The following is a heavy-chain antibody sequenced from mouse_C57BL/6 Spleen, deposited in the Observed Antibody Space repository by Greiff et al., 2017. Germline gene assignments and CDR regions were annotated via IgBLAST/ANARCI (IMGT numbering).Heavy chain of an antibody. CDR2: IDPENGDT. V-gene: IGHV14-4*01. CDR1: GFNIKDDY. J-gene: IGHJ1*03. Sequence: VQLQQSGAELVRPGASVKLSCTASGFNIKDDYMHWVKQRPEQGLEWIGWIDPENGDTEYASKFQGKATITADTSSNTAYLQLSSLTSEDTAVYCCTTDYGSSCEYFDVWGTGTTVTVSS. CDR3: TTDYGSSCEYFDV. D-gene: IGHD1-1*01.